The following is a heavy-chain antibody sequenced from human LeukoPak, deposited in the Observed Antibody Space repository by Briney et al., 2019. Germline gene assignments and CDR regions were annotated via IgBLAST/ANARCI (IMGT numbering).Heavy chain of an antibody. CDR1: GFTVSSNY. J-gene: IGHJ5*02. Sequence: GGSLRLSCAASGFTVSSNYMSWVRQAPGKGLEWVSVIYSGGSTYYADSVKGRFTISRDNSKNTLYLQMNSLRAEDTAVYYCAREAMVATENWFDPWGQGTLVTVSS. V-gene: IGHV3-66*01. CDR3: AREAMVATENWFDP. D-gene: IGHD5-12*01. CDR2: IYSGGST.